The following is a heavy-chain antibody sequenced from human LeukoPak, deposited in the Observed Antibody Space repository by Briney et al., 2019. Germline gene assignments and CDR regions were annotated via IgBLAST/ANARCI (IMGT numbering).Heavy chain of an antibody. CDR2: ISYDGSNK. CDR3: ARDIVGGSSPKFDY. CDR1: GFTFSSYA. V-gene: IGHV3-30-3*01. D-gene: IGHD2-15*01. J-gene: IGHJ4*02. Sequence: GRSLRLSCAASGFTFSSYAMHWVRQAPGKGLEWVAVISYDGSNKYYADSVKGRFTISRDNSKNTLYLQMNSLRAEDTAVYYCARDIVGGSSPKFDYWGQGTLVTVSS.